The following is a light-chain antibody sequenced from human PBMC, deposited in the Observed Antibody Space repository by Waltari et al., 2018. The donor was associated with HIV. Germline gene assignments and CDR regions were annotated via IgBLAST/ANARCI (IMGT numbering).Light chain of an antibody. CDR2: AAS. CDR3: QQSYSTPPT. V-gene: IGKV1-39*01. Sequence: DIQMTQSPSSLSASVGDSVTFTCRASQIIISYLNWYQQNPGKAPKLLIYAASSLQSGVPSRFSGSGSGTDFTLTISSLQPEDFATYYCQQSYSTPPTFGQGTKLEI. CDR1: QIIISY. J-gene: IGKJ2*01.